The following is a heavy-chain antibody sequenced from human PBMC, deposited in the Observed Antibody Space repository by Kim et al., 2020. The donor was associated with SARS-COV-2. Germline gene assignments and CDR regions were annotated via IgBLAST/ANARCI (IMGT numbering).Heavy chain of an antibody. J-gene: IGHJ4*02. D-gene: IGHD6-13*01. V-gene: IGHV4-39*07. CDR3: ARAASGRRLDY. CDR2: T. Sequence: TYNNPSHKGPVTKSVETSKNQFSLKLSSVTAADTAVYYCARAASGRRLDYWGQGTLVTVSS.